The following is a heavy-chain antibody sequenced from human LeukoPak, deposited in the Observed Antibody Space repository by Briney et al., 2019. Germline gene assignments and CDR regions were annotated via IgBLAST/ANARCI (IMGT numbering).Heavy chain of an antibody. Sequence: GGSLRLSCAASGFTFDDYAMHWVRQAPGKGLEWVSGISWNSGSIGYADSVKGRFTISRDNAKNSLYLQMNSLRAEDTALYYCAKVSSVAGTLDYWGQGTLVTVSS. D-gene: IGHD6-19*01. J-gene: IGHJ4*02. CDR2: ISWNSGSI. V-gene: IGHV3-9*01. CDR3: AKVSSVAGTLDY. CDR1: GFTFDDYA.